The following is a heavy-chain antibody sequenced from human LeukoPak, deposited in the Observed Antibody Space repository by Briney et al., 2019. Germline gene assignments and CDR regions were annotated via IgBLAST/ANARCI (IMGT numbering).Heavy chain of an antibody. CDR2: ISAYNGNT. CDR1: GYTFTSYG. Sequence: GASVKVSCKASGYTFTSYGISWVRQAPGQGLEWMGWISAYNGNTNYAQKLQGRVTMTTDTSTSTAYMELRSLRSDDTAVYYCARDSPVGGYDSSGYYYPRLADAFDIWGQGTMVTVSS. V-gene: IGHV1-18*01. J-gene: IGHJ3*02. D-gene: IGHD3-22*01. CDR3: ARDSPVGGYDSSGYYYPRLADAFDI.